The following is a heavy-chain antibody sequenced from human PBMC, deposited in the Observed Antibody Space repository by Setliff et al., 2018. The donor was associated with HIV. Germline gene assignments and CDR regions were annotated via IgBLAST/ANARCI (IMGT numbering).Heavy chain of an antibody. D-gene: IGHD1-26*01. Sequence: ETLSLTCAVSGGSISSSNWWSWVRQAPGKGLEWVGRIKSKEDGGTVEYAAPVKGRFTISRDDSRDTVYLQMNSLKIEDTAVYYCTTRLSGSYIPNWFDPWGQGTLVTVSS. J-gene: IGHJ5*02. V-gene: IGHV3-15*01. CDR3: TTRLSGSYIPNWFDP. CDR2: IKSKEDGGTV. CDR1: GGSISSSNW.